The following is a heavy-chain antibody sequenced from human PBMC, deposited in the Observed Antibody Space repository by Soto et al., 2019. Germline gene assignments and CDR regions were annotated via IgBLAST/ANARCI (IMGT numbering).Heavy chain of an antibody. D-gene: IGHD3-16*01. J-gene: IGHJ4*02. V-gene: IGHV1-69*13. Sequence: ASVKGSCKASGGTFSSYAISWVRQAPGQGLEWMGGIIPIFGTANYGQKVQGRVTITADECTSTADMELSRLRSEDTGVYYCARVAGGAYWGQGTLVTVSS. CDR3: ARVAGGAY. CDR1: GGTFSSYA. CDR2: IIPIFGTA.